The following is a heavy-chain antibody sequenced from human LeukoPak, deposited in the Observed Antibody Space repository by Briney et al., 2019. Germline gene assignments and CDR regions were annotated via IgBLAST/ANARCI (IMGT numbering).Heavy chain of an antibody. CDR1: GYSISSGYY. V-gene: IGHV4-38-2*02. J-gene: IGHJ4*02. D-gene: IGHD6-6*01. Sequence: SETLSLTCTVSGYSISSGYYWGWIRQPPGKGLEWIGSIYHSGSTYYNPSLKSRVTISVDTSKNQFSLKLSSVTAADTAVYYCARERYSSSSPHLDYWGQGTLVTVSS. CDR2: IYHSGST. CDR3: ARERYSSSSPHLDY.